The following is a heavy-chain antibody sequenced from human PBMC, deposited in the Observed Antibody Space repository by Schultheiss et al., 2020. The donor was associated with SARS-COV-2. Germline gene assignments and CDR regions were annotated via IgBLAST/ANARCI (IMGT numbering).Heavy chain of an antibody. CDR2: ISSSGSTI. Sequence: GESLEISCTASGFTFGDYAMSWFRQAPGKGLEWVSYISSSGSTIYYADSVKGRFTISRDNAKNSLYLQMNSLRADDTAIYYCAQGKVRSSAWQMGWFGPWGQGTQVTVSS. D-gene: IGHD6-19*01. CDR1: GFTFGDYA. V-gene: IGHV3-11*01. J-gene: IGHJ5*02. CDR3: AQGKVRSSAWQMGWFGP.